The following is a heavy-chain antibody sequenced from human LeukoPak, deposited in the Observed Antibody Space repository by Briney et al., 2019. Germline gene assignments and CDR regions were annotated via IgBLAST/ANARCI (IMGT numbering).Heavy chain of an antibody. CDR3: ARDLGAHHYDILTGYYTGAFDI. CDR1: GFSFSPTW. CDR2: ITSDGTSI. J-gene: IGHJ3*02. V-gene: IGHV3-74*03. D-gene: IGHD3-9*01. Sequence: QSGGSLRLSCAASGFSFSPTWMHWVRQPPGQGLVWVARITSDGTSISYAESVKGRFTISRDNAKNSLYLQMNSLRAEDTALYHCARDLGAHHYDILTGYYTGAFDIWGQGTMVTVSS.